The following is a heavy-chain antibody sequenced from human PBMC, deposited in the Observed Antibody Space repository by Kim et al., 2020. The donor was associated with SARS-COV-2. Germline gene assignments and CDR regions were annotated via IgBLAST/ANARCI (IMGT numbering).Heavy chain of an antibody. D-gene: IGHD3-10*01. J-gene: IGHJ5*02. CDR3: AKPGGVRGVFSRRWFDP. CDR1: GFTFSSYA. Sequence: GGSLRLSCAASGFTFSSYAMSWVRQAPGKGLEWVSAISGSGGSTYYADSVKGRFTISRDNSKNTLYLQMNSLRAEDTAVYYCAKPGGVRGVFSRRWFDPWGQGTLVTVSS. V-gene: IGHV3-23*01. CDR2: ISGSGGST.